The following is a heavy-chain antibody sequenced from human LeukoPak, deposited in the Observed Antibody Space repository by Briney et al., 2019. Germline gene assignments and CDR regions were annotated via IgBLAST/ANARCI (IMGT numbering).Heavy chain of an antibody. CDR1: GYTFTSYD. CDR2: MNPNSGNT. CDR3: ARGRGGSTKYSSSRYYYMDV. D-gene: IGHD6-6*01. V-gene: IGHV1-8*03. Sequence: ASVKVSCKASGYTFTSYDINWVRQATGQGLEWMGWMNPNSGNTGYAQKFQGRVTITRNTSISTAYMELSSLRSEDTAVYYCARGRGGSTKYSSSRYYYMDVWGKGTTVTVSS. J-gene: IGHJ6*03.